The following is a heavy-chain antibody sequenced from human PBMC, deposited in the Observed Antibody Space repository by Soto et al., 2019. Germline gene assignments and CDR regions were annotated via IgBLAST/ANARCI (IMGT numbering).Heavy chain of an antibody. CDR3: ARCPFNYCSGGSCYLSSFDY. D-gene: IGHD2-15*01. CDR1: GFTFSSYA. V-gene: IGHV3-23*01. J-gene: IGHJ4*02. CDR2: ISGSGGST. Sequence: GGSLRLSCAASGFTFSSYAMSWVRQAPGKGLEWVSAISGSGGSTYYADSVKGRFTISRDNSKNTLYLQMNSLRAEDTAVYYCARCPFNYCSGGSCYLSSFDYWGQGTLVTVSS.